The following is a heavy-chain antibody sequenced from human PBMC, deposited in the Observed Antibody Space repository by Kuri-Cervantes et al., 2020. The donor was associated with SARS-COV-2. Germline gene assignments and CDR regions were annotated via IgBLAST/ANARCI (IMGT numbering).Heavy chain of an antibody. J-gene: IGHJ6*03. CDR1: GFTFSNAW. CDR2: ISGDGDST. CDR3: AKDRGDFWYYYMDV. D-gene: IGHD2-21*02. Sequence: LSLTCAASGFTFSNAWMSWVRQAPGKGLEWVSLISGDGDSTHYADSVKGRFTISRDNSKNSLYLQMNSLRVEDTALYYCAKDRGDFWYYYMDVWGKGTTVTVSS. V-gene: IGHV3-43D*03.